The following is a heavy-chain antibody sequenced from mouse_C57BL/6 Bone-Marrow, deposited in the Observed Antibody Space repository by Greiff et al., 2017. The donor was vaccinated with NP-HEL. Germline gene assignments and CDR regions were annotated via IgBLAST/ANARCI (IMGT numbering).Heavy chain of an antibody. Sequence: EVMLVESGGGLVKPGGSLKLSCAASGFTFSDYGMHWVRQAPEKGLEWVAYISSGSSTISYADTVKGRFTISRDNAKNTLFLQMTSLRSEDTAMYYCARDDGYPSWFAYWGQGTLVTVSA. D-gene: IGHD2-3*01. V-gene: IGHV5-17*01. CDR3: ARDDGYPSWFAY. CDR2: ISSGSSTI. J-gene: IGHJ3*01. CDR1: GFTFSDYG.